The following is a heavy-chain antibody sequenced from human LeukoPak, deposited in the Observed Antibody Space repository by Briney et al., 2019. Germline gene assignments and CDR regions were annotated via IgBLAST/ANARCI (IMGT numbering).Heavy chain of an antibody. Sequence: PSETLSLTCKVPGDSIINYCRSWIRQPPGKGLEWIAYTFPTGDTDYNPSLKSRVTISLDTSNNQFSLTLTSVTVADTAVYFCARGHYDFGPWGQGTLVTVSS. CDR1: GDSIINYC. D-gene: IGHD3-3*01. CDR2: TFPTGDT. V-gene: IGHV4-4*08. J-gene: IGHJ5*02. CDR3: ARGHYDFGP.